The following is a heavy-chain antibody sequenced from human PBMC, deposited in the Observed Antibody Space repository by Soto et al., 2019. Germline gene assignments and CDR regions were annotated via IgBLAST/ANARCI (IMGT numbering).Heavy chain of an antibody. CDR3: ARGSKNYYYYYMDV. D-gene: IGHD2-15*01. Sequence: ASVKVSCKASGGTFSSYTISWVRQAPGQGLEWKGRIIPILGIANYAQKIQGRVTITADKSTSTAYMEMSSLRSEDMAVYYCARGSKNYYYYYMDVWGKGTTVTVSS. J-gene: IGHJ6*03. CDR1: GGTFSSYT. V-gene: IGHV1-69*02. CDR2: IIPILGIA.